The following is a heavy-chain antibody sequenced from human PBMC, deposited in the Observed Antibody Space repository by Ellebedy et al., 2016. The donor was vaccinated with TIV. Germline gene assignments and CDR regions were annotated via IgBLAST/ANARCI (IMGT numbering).Heavy chain of an antibody. J-gene: IGHJ3*02. CDR1: GFSLTDYW. D-gene: IGHD2/OR15-2a*01. Sequence: GGSLRLSCAASGFSLTDYWMHSVRQAPGKGLLWVPSLNTDGSTIRYADSVQCRFTISRDNAKSMLYLQMNSLRAADTAVYYCAREDLASSKGGPFDIWGQGTMVTVS. CDR3: AREDLASSKGGPFDI. CDR2: LNTDGSTI. V-gene: IGHV3-74*01.